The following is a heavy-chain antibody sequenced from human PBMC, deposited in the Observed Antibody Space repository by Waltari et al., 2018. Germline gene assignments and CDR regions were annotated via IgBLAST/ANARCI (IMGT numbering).Heavy chain of an antibody. J-gene: IGHJ6*03. CDR1: GGSISSSSYY. V-gene: IGHV4-39*07. Sequence: QLQLQESGPGLVKPSETLSLTCTVSGGSISSSSYYWGWIRQPPGKGLEWIGSIYYSGSTYYNPSLKSRVTISVDTSKNQFSLKLSSVTAADTAVYYCARALPAARSYYYYYYMDVWGKGTTVTISS. D-gene: IGHD2-2*01. CDR2: IYYSGST. CDR3: ARALPAARSYYYYYYMDV.